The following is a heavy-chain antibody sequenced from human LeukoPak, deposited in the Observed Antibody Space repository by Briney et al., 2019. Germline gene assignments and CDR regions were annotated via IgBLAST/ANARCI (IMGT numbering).Heavy chain of an antibody. CDR2: ISYDGSNK. CDR1: GFTFSSYA. V-gene: IGHV3-30*04. J-gene: IGHJ3*02. CDR3: ARDKGSNYDDAFDI. Sequence: PGGPLRLSCAASGFTFSSYAMQWVRPAPGKGLEWVAVISYDGSNKYYADSVKGPFTISRDNSKNTLYLQMNSLRAEDTAVYDGARDKGSNYDDAFDIWGQGTMVTVSS. D-gene: IGHD3-10*01.